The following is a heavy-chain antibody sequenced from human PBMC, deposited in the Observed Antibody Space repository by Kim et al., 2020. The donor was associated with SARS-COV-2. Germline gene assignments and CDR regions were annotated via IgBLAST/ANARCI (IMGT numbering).Heavy chain of an antibody. CDR2: VYFSGST. D-gene: IGHD3-10*01. CDR3: ARVPSFYYTSGIYRWF. V-gene: IGHV4-39*07. J-gene: IGHJ5*01. CDR1: GASISATSHY. Sequence: SETLSLTCTVSGASISATSHYWGWIRQPPGRGLEWIGTVYFSGSTFYNPDLKSRATMSVDTSKNQFSLSLGSVTAADTAVYYCARVPSFYYTSGIYRWF.